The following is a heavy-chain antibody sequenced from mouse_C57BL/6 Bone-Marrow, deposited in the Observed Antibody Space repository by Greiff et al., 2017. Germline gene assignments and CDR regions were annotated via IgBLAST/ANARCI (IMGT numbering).Heavy chain of an antibody. J-gene: IGHJ2*01. D-gene: IGHD3-2*02. CDR2: INPNNGGT. Sequence: SGPELVKPGASVKMSCKASGYTFTDYNMHWVKQSHGKSLEWIGYINPNNGGTSYNQKFKGKATLTVTKSSSTAYMELRSLTSEDSAVYYCARGNSSSGYKNDFDDWGQGTTLTVSS. CDR3: ARGNSSSGYKNDFDD. V-gene: IGHV1-22*01. CDR1: GYTFTDYN.